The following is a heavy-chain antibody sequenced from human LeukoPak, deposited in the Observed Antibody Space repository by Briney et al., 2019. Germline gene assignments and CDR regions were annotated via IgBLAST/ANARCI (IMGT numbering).Heavy chain of an antibody. V-gene: IGHV1-69*13. CDR3: ARVSAMGRRYYFDY. CDR1: GGTFSSYA. J-gene: IGHJ4*02. Sequence: SVKVSCKASGGTFSSYAISWVRQAPGQGLERMGGIIPIFGTANYAQKFQGRVTLTADESTSTAYMELSSLRSEDTAVYYCARVSAMGRRYYFDYWGQGTLVTVSS. CDR2: IIPIFGTA. D-gene: IGHD5-18*01.